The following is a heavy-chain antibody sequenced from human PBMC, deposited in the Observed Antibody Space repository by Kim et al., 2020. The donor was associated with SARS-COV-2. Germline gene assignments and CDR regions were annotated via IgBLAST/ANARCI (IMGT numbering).Heavy chain of an antibody. V-gene: IGHV5-10-1*01. CDR1: GYSFSNYW. J-gene: IGHJ1*01. Sequence: GESLKISCKGSGYSFSNYWISWVRLLPGKGLEWMARIDPSDYYINYSPSFQGHVTISADKSITTAYLQWSSLKASDTAIYYCARGGYDSSGLPRDYFQHWGQGTLVTVSS. D-gene: IGHD3-22*01. CDR2: IDPSDYYI. CDR3: ARGGYDSSGLPRDYFQH.